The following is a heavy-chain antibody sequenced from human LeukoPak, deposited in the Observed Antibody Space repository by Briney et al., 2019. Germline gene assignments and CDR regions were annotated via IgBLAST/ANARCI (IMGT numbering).Heavy chain of an antibody. CDR3: ARGRVGSSWSFDY. CDR2: INHSGST. J-gene: IGHJ4*02. V-gene: IGHV4-34*01. CDR1: GGSFRGYY. D-gene: IGHD6-13*01. Sequence: SETLSLTCAVYGGSFRGYYWSWIRQPPGKGLEWIGEINHSGSTNYNPSLKSRVTISVDTSKNQFSLKLSSVTAADTAVYYCARGRVGSSWSFDYWGQGTLVTVSS.